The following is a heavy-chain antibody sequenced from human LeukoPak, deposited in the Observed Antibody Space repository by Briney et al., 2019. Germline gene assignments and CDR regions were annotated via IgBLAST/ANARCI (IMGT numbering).Heavy chain of an antibody. V-gene: IGHV4-34*01. D-gene: IGHD1-20*01. J-gene: IGHJ4*02. CDR2: INHSGST. Sequence: SESLALDCAVYGGCFSGYYWRWLRQPPGKGLEWIGEINHSGSTNYNSSLKRRVTISVDTSKNQFSLNLSSVTAADTAVYYCARVLTAYFDYWGRGTLVTVSS. CDR3: ARVLTAYFDY. CDR1: GGCFSGYY.